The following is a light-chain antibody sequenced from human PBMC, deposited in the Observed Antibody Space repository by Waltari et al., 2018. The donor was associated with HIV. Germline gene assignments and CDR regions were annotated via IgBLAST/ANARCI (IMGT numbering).Light chain of an antibody. CDR3: QTWGTGFQV. Sequence: QLVLTQSPSASASLGASVKLTCTLSSAHTTYAIAWPPQQPEKGLRYLMTVKSDGSHSKGDGIPDRFSGSSSGAERYLTISSLQSEDEADYYCQTWGTGFQVFGGGTKLTVL. J-gene: IGLJ3*02. V-gene: IGLV4-69*02. CDR2: VKSDGSH. CDR1: SAHTTYA.